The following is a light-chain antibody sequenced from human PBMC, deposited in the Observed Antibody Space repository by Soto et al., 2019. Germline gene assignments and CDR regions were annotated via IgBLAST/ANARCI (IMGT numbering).Light chain of an antibody. J-gene: IGLJ1*01. CDR1: ISDVGGYNY. Sequence: QSSLTQPPSSSGSPGQSVTISCTGTISDVGGYNYVSWYQQHPGKAPKVIIYEVSKRPSGVPDRFSGSKSGSTVSLTVSGLQAEDEADYYCSSYAVTNIFVYGTGTKVTVL. V-gene: IGLV2-8*01. CDR2: EVS. CDR3: SSYAVTNIFV.